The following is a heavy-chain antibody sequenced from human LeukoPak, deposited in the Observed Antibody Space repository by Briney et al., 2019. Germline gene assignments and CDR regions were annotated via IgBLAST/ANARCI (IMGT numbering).Heavy chain of an antibody. V-gene: IGHV4-59*12. CDR2: IYYSGST. CDR3: AGAPDYFYYYYMDV. CDR1: GGSISSYY. J-gene: IGHJ6*03. Sequence: SETLSLTCTVSGGSISSYYWSWIRQPPGKGLEWIGYIYYSGSTNYNPSLKSRVTISVDTSKNQFSLKLSSVTAADTAVYYCAGAPDYFYYYYMDVWGKGTTVTISS.